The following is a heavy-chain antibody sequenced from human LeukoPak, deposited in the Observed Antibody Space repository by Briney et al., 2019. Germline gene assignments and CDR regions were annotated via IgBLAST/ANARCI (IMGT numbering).Heavy chain of an antibody. V-gene: IGHV4-39*01. CDR3: ARREEEMASPGFDY. J-gene: IGHJ4*02. CDR1: GGSISSSSYY. CDR2: IYYSGST. Sequence: PSETLSLTCTVSGGSISSSSYYWGWIRQPPGKGLEWIGSIYYSGSTYYNPSLKSRVTISVDTSKNQFSLKLSSVTAADTAVYYCARREEEMASPGFDYWGQGTLVTVS. D-gene: IGHD5-24*01.